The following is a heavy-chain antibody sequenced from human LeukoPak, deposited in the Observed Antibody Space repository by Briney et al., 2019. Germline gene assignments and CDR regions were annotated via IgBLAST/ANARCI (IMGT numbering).Heavy chain of an antibody. Sequence: SVKVSCKASGGTSSSYAISWVRQAPGQGLEWMGGIIPIFGTANYAQKFQGRVTITADESTSTAYMELSSLRSEDTAVYYCAMSVRYLHYYGSGSYLDYYYYYGMDVWGQGTTVTVSS. D-gene: IGHD3-10*01. CDR2: IIPIFGTA. CDR1: GGTSSSYA. CDR3: AMSVRYLHYYGSGSYLDYYYYYGMDV. V-gene: IGHV1-69*13. J-gene: IGHJ6*02.